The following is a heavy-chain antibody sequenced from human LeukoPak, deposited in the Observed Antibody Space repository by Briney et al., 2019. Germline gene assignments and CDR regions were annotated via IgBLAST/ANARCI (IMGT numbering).Heavy chain of an antibody. J-gene: IGHJ4*02. CDR2: ISGSGGST. D-gene: IGHD6-19*01. V-gene: IGHV3-23*01. Sequence: PGGSLRLSCAASGFTFSSYAMSWVRQAPGKGLEWVSAISGSGGSTYYADSVKGRFTISRDNSKNTLYLQMNSLRAEDTAVYDCAKEPLYSSGWYTAGYYFDYWGQGTLGTGSS. CDR3: AKEPLYSSGWYTAGYYFDY. CDR1: GFTFSSYA.